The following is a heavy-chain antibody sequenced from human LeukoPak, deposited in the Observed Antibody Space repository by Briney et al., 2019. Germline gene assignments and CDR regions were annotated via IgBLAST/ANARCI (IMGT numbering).Heavy chain of an antibody. CDR1: GGTFSSYA. CDR2: IIPIFGTA. V-gene: IGHV1-69*13. D-gene: IGHD6-19*01. J-gene: IGHJ3*02. CDR3: ARLPIAVAGTGWNDAFDI. Sequence: GASVKVSCKASGGTFSSYAISWVRQAPGQGLEWMGGIIPIFGTANYAQKFQGRVTITADESTSTAYMELSSLRSEDTAVYYCARLPIAVAGTGWNDAFDIWGQGTMVTVSS.